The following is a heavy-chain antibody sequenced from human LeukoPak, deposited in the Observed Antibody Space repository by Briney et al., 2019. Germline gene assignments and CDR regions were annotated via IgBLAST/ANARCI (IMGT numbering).Heavy chain of an antibody. CDR1: GGSISSYY. J-gene: IGHJ3*02. V-gene: IGHV4-59*12. D-gene: IGHD3-10*01. CDR3: AKSNGYGLIDI. Sequence: SETLSLTCTVSGGSISSYYWSWIRQPPGKALEWIGNIFYSGSTYYSPSLKSRVTISLDTSRNQFSLKLNSVTAADTAVYYCAKSNGYGLIDIWGQGTMVTVSS. CDR2: IFYSGST.